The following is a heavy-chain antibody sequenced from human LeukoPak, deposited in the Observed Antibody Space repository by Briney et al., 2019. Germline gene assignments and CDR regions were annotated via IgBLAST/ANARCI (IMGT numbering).Heavy chain of an antibody. D-gene: IGHD3-3*01. V-gene: IGHV4-34*01. Sequence: WETLSLTCAVYGGSFSGYYWSWIRQPPGKGLEWIGEINHSGSTNYNPSLKSRVTISVDTSKNQFSLKLSSVTAADTAVYYCARGGLITIFGVVTDYFDYWGQGTLVTVSS. J-gene: IGHJ4*02. CDR2: INHSGST. CDR1: GGSFSGYY. CDR3: ARGGLITIFGVVTDYFDY.